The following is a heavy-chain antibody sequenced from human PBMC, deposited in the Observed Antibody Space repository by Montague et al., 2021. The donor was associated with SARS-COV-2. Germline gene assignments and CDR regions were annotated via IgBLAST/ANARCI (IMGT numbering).Heavy chain of an antibody. Sequence: GKYTQTLTLTCTFSGFSLSTSGMCVSWIRQPPGKALEWLARXDWDDDKYYSTSLKTRLTISKDTSKNQVVLTMTNMDPVDTATYYCARTYGSGRGFDLWGRGTLVTVSS. CDR2: XDWDDDK. CDR1: GFSLSTSGMC. V-gene: IGHV2-70*11. D-gene: IGHD3-10*01. CDR3: ARTYGSGRGFDL. J-gene: IGHJ2*01.